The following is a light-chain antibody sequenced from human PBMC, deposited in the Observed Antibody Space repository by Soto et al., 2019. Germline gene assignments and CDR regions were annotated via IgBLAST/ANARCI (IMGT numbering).Light chain of an antibody. CDR2: GAS. J-gene: IGKJ1*01. CDR1: QSVNSNY. CDR3: QQYGSSPQT. V-gene: IGKV3-20*01. Sequence: EIVLTQSPGTLSLSPGERATLSCRASQSVNSNYLAWYQQQPGQAPRLLVYGASSRATGIPDRFSGSGAGTDFALTISRLEPKDFAVYYCQQYGSSPQTFGQGTKVEVK.